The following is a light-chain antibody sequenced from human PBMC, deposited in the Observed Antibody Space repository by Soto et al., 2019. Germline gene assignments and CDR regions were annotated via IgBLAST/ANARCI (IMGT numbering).Light chain of an antibody. V-gene: IGKV3-20*01. CDR2: GAS. CDR1: QSVSSSY. CDR3: QQYGSSPIFT. Sequence: EIVLTQSPGTLSLSPGERATLSCRASQSVSSSYLAWYQQKPGQAPRLLIYGASSRATGIPDRCSDSGSGTDFTLTISRLEPEDFAVYYCQQYGSSPIFTFGPGTKVDIK. J-gene: IGKJ3*01.